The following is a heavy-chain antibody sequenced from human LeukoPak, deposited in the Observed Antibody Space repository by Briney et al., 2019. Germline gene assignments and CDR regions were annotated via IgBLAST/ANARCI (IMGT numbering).Heavy chain of an antibody. CDR3: AKVSNWNYRHFDY. CDR1: GFTFSSYA. CDR2: ISGSGGST. V-gene: IGHV3-23*01. J-gene: IGHJ4*02. D-gene: IGHD1-7*01. Sequence: SGGSLRLSCAASGFTFSSYAMSWVRQAPGKGLEWVSAISGSGGSTYYADSVKGRFTISRDNSKNTLYLQMNSLRAEDTAVYYCAKVSNWNYRHFDYWGQGTLVTVSS.